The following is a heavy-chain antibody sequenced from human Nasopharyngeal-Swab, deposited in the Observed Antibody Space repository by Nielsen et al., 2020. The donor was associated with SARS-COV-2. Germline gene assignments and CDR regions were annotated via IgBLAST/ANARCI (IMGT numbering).Heavy chain of an antibody. V-gene: IGHV4-59*13. Sequence: SETLSLTCAVYGGSFSGYYWSWLRQPPGKGLEWIGYIYYSGSTNYNPSLKSRVTISVDTSKNQFSLKLSSVTAADTAVYYCARAELDFWSGYYTTLYWYFDLWGRGTLVTVSS. J-gene: IGHJ2*01. CDR3: ARAELDFWSGYYTTLYWYFDL. D-gene: IGHD3-3*01. CDR1: GGSFSGYY. CDR2: IYYSGST.